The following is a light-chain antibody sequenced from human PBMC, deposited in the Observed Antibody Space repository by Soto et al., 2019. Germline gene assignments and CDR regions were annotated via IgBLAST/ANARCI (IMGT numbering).Light chain of an antibody. Sequence: SVLPQPPSLSGSPGQSVTISCTGTSSDVGKYDRVSWYQQPPGTAPKLIIYEVTNRPSGVPARFSGSKSGNTASLTISGLQAEDEADYYCSSYTSTSRYVFGAGTKVTVL. V-gene: IGLV2-18*02. CDR2: EVT. CDR3: SSYTSTSRYV. CDR1: SSDVGKYDR. J-gene: IGLJ1*01.